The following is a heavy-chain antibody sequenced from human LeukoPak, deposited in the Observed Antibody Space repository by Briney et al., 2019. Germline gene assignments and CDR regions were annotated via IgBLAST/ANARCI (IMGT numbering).Heavy chain of an antibody. CDR2: IKSKTDGGTT. Sequence: PGGSLRLSCAASGFTFSNAWMSWVRQAPGKGLEWVGRIKSKTDGGTTDYAAPVKGRFTISRDDSKNTLYLQMNSLKTEDTAAYYCTTERRKYYDSSGYYWEYFQHWGQGTLVTVSS. D-gene: IGHD3-22*01. CDR3: TTERRKYYDSSGYYWEYFQH. V-gene: IGHV3-15*01. CDR1: GFTFSNAW. J-gene: IGHJ1*01.